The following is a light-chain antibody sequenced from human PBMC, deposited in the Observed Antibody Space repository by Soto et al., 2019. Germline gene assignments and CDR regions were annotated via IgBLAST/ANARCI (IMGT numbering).Light chain of an antibody. V-gene: IGKV1-5*01. CDR3: QQYNRFGT. CDR1: QSISSW. Sequence: DIQMTQSPSTLSASVGDRVTITCRASQSISSWLAWYQQKPGKAPKLLIYDASSLESGVPSRFSGSGSGTEFTLTISSLQPDDFANYYCQQYNRFGTFGQGTKVDIK. J-gene: IGKJ1*01. CDR2: DAS.